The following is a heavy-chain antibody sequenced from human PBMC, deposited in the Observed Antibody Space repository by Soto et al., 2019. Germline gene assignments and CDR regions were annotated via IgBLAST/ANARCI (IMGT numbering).Heavy chain of an antibody. CDR1: RYTFTSDD. CDR3: ARGAFYGLDV. V-gene: IGHV1-8*01. Sequence: GGPVKDSYKGSRYTFTSDDSNWVRQATGQGLEWMGCMNPNSGNTGYAQKFQGRVTMTRNTSISTAYMELSSLRSEDTAVYYCARGAFYGLDVWGQGTTVTVSS. CDR2: MNPNSGNT. J-gene: IGHJ6*02.